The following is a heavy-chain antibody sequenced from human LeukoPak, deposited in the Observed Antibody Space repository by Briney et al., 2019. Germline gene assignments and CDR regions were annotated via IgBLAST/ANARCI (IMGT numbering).Heavy chain of an antibody. D-gene: IGHD3-9*01. CDR3: TRDLKRYFDWLLYPSDYYYYYYGMDV. CDR1: GYTFTSYG. CDR2: ISAYNGNT. Sequence: ASVTVSFMSSGYTFTSYGISWVRQAPGQGLEGMGWISAYNGNTNYAQKLQGRGTMTKNTSTSTAYMELRSLRSDDTAVYYCTRDLKRYFDWLLYPSDYYYYYYGMDVWGQGPTVTVSS. J-gene: IGHJ6*02. V-gene: IGHV1-18*01.